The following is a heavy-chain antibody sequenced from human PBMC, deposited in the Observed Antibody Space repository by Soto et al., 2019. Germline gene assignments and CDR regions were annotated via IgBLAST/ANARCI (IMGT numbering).Heavy chain of an antibody. CDR1: GVTFSISG. CDR2: ISYDGSNT. D-gene: IGHD3-22*01. V-gene: IGHV3-30*03. CDR3: ARVSVPNYYYDSSGYYSVDP. Sequence: SMKLASAVSGVTFSISGMHGVRQAPGKGLEWVAVISYDGSNTYYADSVKGRFTISRDDSKNTLYLQMNSLRAEDTAVYYCARVSVPNYYYDSSGYYSVDPWGQGTLVTVSS. J-gene: IGHJ5*02.